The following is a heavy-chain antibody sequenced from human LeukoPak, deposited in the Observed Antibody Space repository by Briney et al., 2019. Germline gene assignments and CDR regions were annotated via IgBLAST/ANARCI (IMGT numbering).Heavy chain of an antibody. V-gene: IGHV3-30-3*01. D-gene: IGHD4-23*01. J-gene: IGHJ2*01. CDR1: GFTFSSYA. CDR3: AKVPDYGGIGYFDL. CDR2: ISYDGSNK. Sequence: PGGSLRLSCAASGFTFSSYAMHWVRQAPGKGLEWVAVISYDGSNKYYADSVKGRFTISRDNSKNTLYLQMNSLRAEDTAVYYCAKVPDYGGIGYFDLWGRGTLVTVSS.